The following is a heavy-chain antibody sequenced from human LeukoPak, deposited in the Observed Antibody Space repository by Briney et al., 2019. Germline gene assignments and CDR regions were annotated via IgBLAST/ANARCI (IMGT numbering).Heavy chain of an antibody. CDR1: GYTFTSYY. CDR3: ARLGFYCSSTSCYGLHWFDP. V-gene: IGHV1-46*01. D-gene: IGHD2-2*01. J-gene: IGHJ5*02. Sequence: ASVKVSCKASGYTFTSYYMHWVRQAPGQGLEWMGIINPSGGSTSYAQKFQGRVTMTRDMPTSTVYMELSSLRSEDTAVYYCARLGFYCSSTSCYGLHWFDPWGQGTLVTVSS. CDR2: INPSGGST.